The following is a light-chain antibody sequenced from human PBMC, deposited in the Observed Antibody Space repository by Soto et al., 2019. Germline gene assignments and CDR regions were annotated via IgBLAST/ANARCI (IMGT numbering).Light chain of an antibody. Sequence: QSALAQPASVSGSPGQSITISCTGTSSDVGAYDSVSWYQQHPHKAPQVIIYKGTQRPSGVSNRFSGSTSGNAASLTISGLQADDEADYFWCSSAPESTYVFGTGTKLTVL. J-gene: IGLJ1*01. CDR3: CSSAPESTYV. CDR2: KGT. CDR1: SSDVGAYDS. V-gene: IGLV2-23*01.